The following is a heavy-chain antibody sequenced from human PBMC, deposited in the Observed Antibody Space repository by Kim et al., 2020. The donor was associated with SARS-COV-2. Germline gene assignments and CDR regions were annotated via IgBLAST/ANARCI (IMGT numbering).Heavy chain of an antibody. V-gene: IGHV4-59*01. Sequence: SETLSLTCTVSGGSISSYYWSWIRQPPGKGLDWIGYIYYSGSTNYNPSLKSRVTISVDTSKNQFSLKLSSVTAADTAVYYCARDSRYCSSTSCYRWFDPWGQGTLVTVSS. CDR2: IYYSGST. J-gene: IGHJ5*02. D-gene: IGHD2-2*02. CDR3: ARDSRYCSSTSCYRWFDP. CDR1: GGSISSYY.